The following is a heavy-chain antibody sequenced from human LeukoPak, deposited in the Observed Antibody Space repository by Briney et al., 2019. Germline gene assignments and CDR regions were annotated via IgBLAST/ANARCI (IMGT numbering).Heavy chain of an antibody. D-gene: IGHD2-2*01. Sequence: ASVKVSCKASGYTFTSYYLHWVRQAPGQGLEWMGPINPSGSSTSNTQKFQGRVTMTRDTSTSTVYMELSSLRSEDTAVYYCARGYCYNSNCYGNFDFWGQGTLVTVSS. CDR1: GYTFTSYY. CDR2: INPSGSST. J-gene: IGHJ4*02. CDR3: ARGYCYNSNCYGNFDF. V-gene: IGHV1-46*01.